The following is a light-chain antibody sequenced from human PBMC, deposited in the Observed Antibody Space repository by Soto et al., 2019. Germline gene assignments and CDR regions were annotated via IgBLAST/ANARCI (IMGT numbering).Light chain of an antibody. Sequence: DIQMTQSPSSVSVSVGDRVTITCRASQDIRTWLAWYQQKPGKAPKILIYGASSLQSGAPSRFSGSGSGTYFTLTISSLQPEDFATYYCQHANSFPITFGQGTRLEIK. J-gene: IGKJ5*01. CDR1: QDIRTW. V-gene: IGKV1-12*01. CDR3: QHANSFPIT. CDR2: GAS.